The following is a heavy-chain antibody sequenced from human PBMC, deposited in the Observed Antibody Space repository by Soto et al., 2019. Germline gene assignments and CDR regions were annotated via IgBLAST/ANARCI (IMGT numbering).Heavy chain of an antibody. D-gene: IGHD1-1*01. CDR1: GFTFSSYS. CDR2: IGPDGSNI. V-gene: IGHV3-74*01. Sequence: GGSLRLSCAASGFTFSSYSMNWVRQAPGKGLVGVSHIGPDGSNIWEADSVQGRFTISRDNARNRLYLQMNSLRDEDTAIYYCVRDNNYCFDYWGQGILVSVSS. CDR3: VRDNNYCFDY. J-gene: IGHJ4*02.